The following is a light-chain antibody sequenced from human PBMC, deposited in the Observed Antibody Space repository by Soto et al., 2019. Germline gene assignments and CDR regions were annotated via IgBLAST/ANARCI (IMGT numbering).Light chain of an antibody. CDR3: QQRRNWPTA. CDR1: QSFSSY. J-gene: IGKJ4*01. V-gene: IGKV3-11*01. CDR2: DAS. Sequence: EIVLTQSPATLSLSPGERATLSCRAIQSFSSYLAWYQQKPGQAPRLLIYDASNRDTDIPARFSGSGSGTDFTLTISSLEPEDFAVYYCQQRRNWPTAFGGGTKVEIK.